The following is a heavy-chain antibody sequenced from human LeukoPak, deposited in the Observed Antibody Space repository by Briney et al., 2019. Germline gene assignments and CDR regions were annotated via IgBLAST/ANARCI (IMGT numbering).Heavy chain of an antibody. V-gene: IGHV4-39*01. CDR1: GGSISSSSYY. J-gene: IGHJ4*02. Sequence: SETLSLTCTVSGGSISSSSYYWGWIRQPPGKGLEWIGSIYYSGSTYYNPSLKSRVTISVDTSKNQFSLKLSSVTAADTAVYHCARHWGGYDFWSGYPDYWGQGTLVTVSS. CDR3: ARHWGGYDFWSGYPDY. D-gene: IGHD3-3*01. CDR2: IYYSGST.